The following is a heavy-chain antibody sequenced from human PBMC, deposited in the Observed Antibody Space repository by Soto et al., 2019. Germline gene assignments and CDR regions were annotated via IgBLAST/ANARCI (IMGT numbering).Heavy chain of an antibody. V-gene: IGHV4-30-2*01. CDR1: GGSISSGGYS. CDR2: IYHSGST. Sequence: PSETLSLTCAVSGGSISSGGYSWSWIRQPPGKGLEWIGYIYHSGSTYYNPSLKSRVTISVDRSKNQFSLKLSSVTAADTAVYYCARASPTVTLYYFDYWGQGTLVTVSS. J-gene: IGHJ4*02. D-gene: IGHD4-17*01. CDR3: ARASPTVTLYYFDY.